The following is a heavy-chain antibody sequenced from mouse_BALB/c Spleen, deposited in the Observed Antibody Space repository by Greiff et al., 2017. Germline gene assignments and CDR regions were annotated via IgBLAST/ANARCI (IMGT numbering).Heavy chain of an antibody. CDR2: ISSGGSYT. D-gene: IGHD2-3*01. CDR1: GFTFSSYT. CDR3: TSGAMMGWFAY. J-gene: IGHJ3*01. Sequence: EVQLVESGGGLVKPGGSLKLSCAASGFTFSSYTMSWVRQTPEKRLEWVATISSGGSYTYYPDSVKGRFTISRDNAKNTLYLQMSSLKSEDTAMYYCTSGAMMGWFAYWGQGTLVTVSA. V-gene: IGHV5-6-4*01.